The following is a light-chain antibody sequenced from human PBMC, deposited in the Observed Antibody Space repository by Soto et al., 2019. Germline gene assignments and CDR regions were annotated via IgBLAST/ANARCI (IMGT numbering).Light chain of an antibody. CDR3: FSYTANDNWV. V-gene: IGLV2-11*01. CDR1: NSDVGRYNS. Sequence: QSALTQPHSVSGSPGQSVTISCTGTNSDVGRYNSVSWYQQLPGKAPQLIISAVRQRPSGAPDRFSGSKSGNTASLTISGLQTDDEADYFCFSYTANDNWVFGGGTKVTVL. CDR2: AVR. J-gene: IGLJ3*02.